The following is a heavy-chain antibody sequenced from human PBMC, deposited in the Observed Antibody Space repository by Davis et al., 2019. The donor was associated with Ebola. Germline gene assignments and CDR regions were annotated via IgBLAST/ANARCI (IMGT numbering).Heavy chain of an antibody. Sequence: GESLKISCKGSGYNFVDYWIGWVRQMPGKGLEWMGKIDPSDSYTNYSPSFQGQVTISADKSISTAYLQWSSLKASDSAMYYCVRQESYYGSVDYWGQGTLVTVSS. J-gene: IGHJ4*02. CDR3: VRQESYYGSVDY. CDR1: GYNFVDYW. CDR2: IDPSDSYT. D-gene: IGHD3-10*01. V-gene: IGHV5-10-1*04.